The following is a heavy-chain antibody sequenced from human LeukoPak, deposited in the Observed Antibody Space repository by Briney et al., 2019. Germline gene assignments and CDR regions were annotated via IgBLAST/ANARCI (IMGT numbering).Heavy chain of an antibody. CDR1: GGSFSSYY. V-gene: IGHV4-59*01. J-gene: IGHJ5*02. Sequence: SETLSLTCAVYGGSFSSYYWSWIRQPPGKGLEWIGYIYYSGSTNYNPSLKSRVTISVDTSKNQFSLKLSSVTAADTAVYYCARSGSSWYGGDWFDPWGQGTLVTVSS. D-gene: IGHD6-13*01. CDR3: ARSGSSWYGGDWFDP. CDR2: IYYSGST.